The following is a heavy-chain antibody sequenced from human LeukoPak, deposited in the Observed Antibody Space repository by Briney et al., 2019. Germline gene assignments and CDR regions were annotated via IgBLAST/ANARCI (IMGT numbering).Heavy chain of an antibody. CDR1: GFTFSSYA. D-gene: IGHD3-3*01. Sequence: GGSLRLSCSASGFTFSSYAMHWVRQAPGKGLEYVSGISGDGSSTYYADSVKGRFTISRDNPKNTLYVQMTSLRAEDTAVYYCVYQVQGVVKWGQGTLVTVSS. J-gene: IGHJ4*02. V-gene: IGHV3-64*05. CDR2: ISGDGSST. CDR3: VYQVQGVVK.